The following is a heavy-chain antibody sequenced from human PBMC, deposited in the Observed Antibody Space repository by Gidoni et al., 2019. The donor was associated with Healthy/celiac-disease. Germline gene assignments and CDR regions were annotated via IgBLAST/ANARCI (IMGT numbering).Heavy chain of an antibody. CDR2: ISYDGSNK. CDR3: ASYTGQRGYSYGYREGKGAFDI. V-gene: IGHV3-30*03. Sequence: QVQLVESGGGVVQPGRSLRLSCAASGFTFSSDGMPRVRQAPGKGLEWVAVISYDGSNKSYADSVNGRFTISSDNSKNTLYLQMNSLRAEDTAVYYCASYTGQRGYSYGYREGKGAFDIWGQGTMVTVSS. D-gene: IGHD5-18*01. CDR1: GFTFSSDG. J-gene: IGHJ3*02.